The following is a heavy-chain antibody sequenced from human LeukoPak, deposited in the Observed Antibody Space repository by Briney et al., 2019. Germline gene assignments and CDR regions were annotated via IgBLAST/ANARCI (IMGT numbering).Heavy chain of an antibody. CDR3: ARDYCSSTSCYTPFDY. Sequence: ASVKVSCKASGYTFTGYYMHWVRQAPGQGLEWMGWINPNSGGTNYAQKFQGRVTMTRDTSISTAYMELSRLRSDDTAVYYCARDYCSSTSCYTPFDYWGQGTLVTVSS. CDR2: INPNSGGT. D-gene: IGHD2-2*02. V-gene: IGHV1-2*02. CDR1: GYTFTGYY. J-gene: IGHJ4*02.